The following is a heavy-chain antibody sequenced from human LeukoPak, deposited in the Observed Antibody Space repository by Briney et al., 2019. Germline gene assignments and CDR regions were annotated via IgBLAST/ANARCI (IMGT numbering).Heavy chain of an antibody. D-gene: IGHD3-10*01. Sequence: ASVKVSCKAPGYTFTSYDINWVRQAPGQGLEWMGWMNPNSGNTGYAQKFQGRVTMTRNTSISTAYMELSSLRSEDTAVYYCARVVRGDTLSYYYYYMDVWGKGTTVTISS. J-gene: IGHJ6*03. CDR2: MNPNSGNT. CDR1: GYTFTSYD. V-gene: IGHV1-8*01. CDR3: ARVVRGDTLSYYYYYMDV.